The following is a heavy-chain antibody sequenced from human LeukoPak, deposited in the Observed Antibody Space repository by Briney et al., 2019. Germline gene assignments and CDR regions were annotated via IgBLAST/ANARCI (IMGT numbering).Heavy chain of an antibody. CDR2: ISYDGSNE. CDR1: GFTFSSYA. V-gene: IGHV3-30-3*01. Sequence: PGRSLRLSCAASGFTFSSYAMHWVRQAPGKGLEWVAVISYDGSNEYYADSVKGRFTISRDNSKNTLYLQMNSLRAEDTAVYYCARGRYYYDSSGYCRGYYFDYWGQGTLVTVSS. J-gene: IGHJ4*02. D-gene: IGHD3-22*01. CDR3: ARGRYYYDSSGYCRGYYFDY.